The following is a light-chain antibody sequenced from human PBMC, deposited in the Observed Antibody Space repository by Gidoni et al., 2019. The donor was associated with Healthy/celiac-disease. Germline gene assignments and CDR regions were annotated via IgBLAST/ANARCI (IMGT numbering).Light chain of an antibody. V-gene: IGKV3-20*01. CDR3: QQYGSSPPLT. J-gene: IGKJ3*01. CDR2: GAS. CDR1: QSVSSSY. Sequence: EIVLTQSPGTLSLSPGERATLSCRASQSVSSSYLAWYQQKPGQAPRLLIYGASSRATGIPDRFSGSGSGTDFTLTISRLEPEDFAVYYCQQYGSSPPLTFGPGTKVEIK.